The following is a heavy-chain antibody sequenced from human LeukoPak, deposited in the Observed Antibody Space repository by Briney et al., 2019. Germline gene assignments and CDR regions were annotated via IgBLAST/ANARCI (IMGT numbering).Heavy chain of an antibody. Sequence: GESLKISCKGSGYSITSYWIGCVLQMPGKGLEWMGIIYPGDSDTRYSPSFQGQVTISADKSIRTAYLQWSSLKASDTTMYYCARHLGIAANPFDHWGQGTLVTVSS. J-gene: IGHJ5*02. D-gene: IGHD6-13*01. V-gene: IGHV5-51*01. CDR1: GYSITSYW. CDR2: IYPGDSDT. CDR3: ARHLGIAANPFDH.